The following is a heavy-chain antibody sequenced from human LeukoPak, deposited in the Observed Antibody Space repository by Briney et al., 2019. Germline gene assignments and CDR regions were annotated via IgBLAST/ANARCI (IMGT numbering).Heavy chain of an antibody. D-gene: IGHD5-24*01. CDR1: GFTFSSYE. J-gene: IGHJ3*02. CDR3: ARPRDGYNYGAFDI. Sequence: TGGSLRLSCAASGFTFSSYEMNWVRQAPGKGLEWVSYISSSGSTIYYADSVKGRFTISRDNAKNSLYLQMNSLRAEDTAVYYCARPRDGYNYGAFDIWGQGTMVTVSS. CDR2: ISSSGSTI. V-gene: IGHV3-48*03.